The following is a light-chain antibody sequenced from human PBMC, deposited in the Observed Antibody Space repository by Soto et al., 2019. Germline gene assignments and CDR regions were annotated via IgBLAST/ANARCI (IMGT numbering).Light chain of an antibody. Sequence: EIVVTQSPATLSLYPGERATLSCRASQSVSSSYLAWYQQKPGQAPRLLIYGASNRATGIPERFSGSGSGTDFTLTISRLEPEDFAVYYCQPYGSSPPRTFGQGTKV. V-gene: IGKV3-20*01. CDR1: QSVSSSY. J-gene: IGKJ1*01. CDR3: QPYGSSPPRT. CDR2: GAS.